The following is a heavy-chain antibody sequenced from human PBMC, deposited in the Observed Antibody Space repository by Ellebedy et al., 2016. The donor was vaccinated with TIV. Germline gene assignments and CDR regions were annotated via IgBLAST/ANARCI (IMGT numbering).Heavy chain of an antibody. J-gene: IGHJ3*02. V-gene: IGHV1-69*13. D-gene: IGHD1-7*01. Sequence: ASVKVSCKASGGTFSSYAISWVRQAPGQGLEWMGGIIPIFGTANYAQKFQGRVTITADESTSTAYMELSSLRSEDTAVYYCASQGGVGITGTTDAFDIWGQGTMVTVSS. CDR2: IIPIFGTA. CDR1: GGTFSSYA. CDR3: ASQGGVGITGTTDAFDI.